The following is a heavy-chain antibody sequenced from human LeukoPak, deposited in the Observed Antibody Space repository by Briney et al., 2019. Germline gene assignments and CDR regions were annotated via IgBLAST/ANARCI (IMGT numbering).Heavy chain of an antibody. CDR1: GFTFDDYG. V-gene: IGHV3-20*01. CDR3: ARDSRGALDN. D-gene: IGHD6-19*01. Sequence: PGGSLRLSCVASGFTFDDYGMSWVRQAPGKGPEWVSGINWNGGSTGYADSVKGRFTISRDNAKNSLYLEMNSLRDDDTAVYLCARDSRGALDNWGQGTLVTVSS. CDR2: INWNGGST. J-gene: IGHJ4*02.